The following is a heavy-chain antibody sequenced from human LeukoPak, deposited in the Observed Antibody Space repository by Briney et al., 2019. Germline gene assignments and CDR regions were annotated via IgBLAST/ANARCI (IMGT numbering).Heavy chain of an antibody. Sequence: GGSLRLSCAASGFSVNTKYMSWVRQAPGEGLEWVSVIYSGGITYYADSVKGRFTISRDNSKNTVYLQMNSLRAEDTAVYYCARDSYSGSAVGNYYYGMDVWGQGTTVTVSS. CDR2: IYSGGIT. V-gene: IGHV3-66*01. CDR1: GFSVNTKY. CDR3: ARDSYSGSAVGNYYYGMDV. D-gene: IGHD3-10*01. J-gene: IGHJ6*02.